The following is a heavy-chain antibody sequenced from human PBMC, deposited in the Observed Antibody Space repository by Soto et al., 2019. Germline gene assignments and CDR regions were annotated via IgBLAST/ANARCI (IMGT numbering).Heavy chain of an antibody. CDR2: TLPIFETP. Sequence: QVQLVQSGAEVKEPGSSVKVACKTSGGTFSKYAITWVRQAPGQGLEWMGGTLPIFETPIYAQKFRGRVTITNDECTTTAHMQLSSLRHEDRGVFYWAREERLEATLRDPLESCGEGNLVTV. J-gene: IGHJ5*01. D-gene: IGHD6-25*01. CDR3: AREERLEATLRDPLES. CDR1: GGTFSKYA. V-gene: IGHV1-69*01.